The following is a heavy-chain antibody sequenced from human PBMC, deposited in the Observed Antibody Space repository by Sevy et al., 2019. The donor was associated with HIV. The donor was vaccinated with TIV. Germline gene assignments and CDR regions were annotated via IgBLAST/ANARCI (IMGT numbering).Heavy chain of an antibody. J-gene: IGHJ6*02. CDR1: GFPFSNYA. Sequence: GGSLRLSCAASGFPFSNYAMSLIRQAPGKGLEWVSTLIGGGSRTYYADSVTGRFTISRDNSKNTLYLQMNSLRADDTAIYYCAKRRVQSGLSGGGANYGWDVCGHGTTVTVSS. V-gene: IGHV3-23*01. D-gene: IGHD2-15*01. CDR2: LIGGGSRT. CDR3: AKRRVQSGLSGGGANYGWDV.